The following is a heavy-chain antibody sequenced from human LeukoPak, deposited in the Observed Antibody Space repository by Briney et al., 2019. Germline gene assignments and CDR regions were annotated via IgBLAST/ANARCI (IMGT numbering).Heavy chain of an antibody. CDR1: GFTSSSYA. V-gene: IGHV3-23*01. J-gene: IGHJ4*02. CDR3: AKDQRFGELFLNFDY. CDR2: ISGSGGST. D-gene: IGHD3-10*01. Sequence: PGGSLRLSCAASGFTSSSYAMSWVRQAPGKGLEWVSAISGSGGSTYYADSVKGRFTISRDNSKNTLYLQMNSLRAEDTAVYYCAKDQRFGELFLNFDYWGQGTLVTVSS.